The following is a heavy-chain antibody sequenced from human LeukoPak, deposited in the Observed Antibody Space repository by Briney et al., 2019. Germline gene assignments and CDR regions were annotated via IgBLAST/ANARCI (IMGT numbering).Heavy chain of an antibody. D-gene: IGHD3-3*02. Sequence: PSETLSLTCTASGGSISSTIYYWGWIRQPPGKGLEWIGSIYSSGSTYYNPSLKSRVTISVDTSKNQFSLKLSSVTAADTAVYYCARHFSSYYYYMDVWGKGTTVTVSS. CDR1: GGSISSTIYY. CDR3: ARHFSSYYYYMDV. J-gene: IGHJ6*03. CDR2: IYSSGST. V-gene: IGHV4-39*01.